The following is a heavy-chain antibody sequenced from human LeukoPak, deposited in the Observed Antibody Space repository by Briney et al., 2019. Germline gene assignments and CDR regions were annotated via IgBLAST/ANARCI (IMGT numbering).Heavy chain of an antibody. J-gene: IGHJ6*02. V-gene: IGHV1-69*13. CDR2: IIPIFGTA. CDR3: ARGRVPAALGRGSYYYYGMDV. Sequence: RASVKVSCKASGGTFSSYAISWVRQAPGQGLEWMGGIIPIFGTANYAQKFQGRVTITADEPTSTAYMELSSLRSEDTAVYYCARGRVPAALGRGSYYYYGMDVWGQGTTVTVSS. CDR1: GGTFSSYA. D-gene: IGHD2-2*01.